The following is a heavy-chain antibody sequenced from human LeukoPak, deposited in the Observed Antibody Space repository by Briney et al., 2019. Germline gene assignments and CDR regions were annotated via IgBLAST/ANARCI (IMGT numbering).Heavy chain of an antibody. Sequence: SETLSLTCAVYGGSFSSYYWSWIRQPPGKGLEWIGYIYYSGSTNYNPSLKSRVTISVDTSKNQFSLKLSSVTAADTAVYYCARAHYYDSSGRNWFDPWGQGTLVTVSS. CDR3: ARAHYYDSSGRNWFDP. J-gene: IGHJ5*02. V-gene: IGHV4-59*01. CDR1: GGSFSSYY. CDR2: IYYSGST. D-gene: IGHD3-22*01.